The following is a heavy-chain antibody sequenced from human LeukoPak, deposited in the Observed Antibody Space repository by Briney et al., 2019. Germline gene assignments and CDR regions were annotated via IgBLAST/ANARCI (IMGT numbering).Heavy chain of an antibody. Sequence: ASVKVSCKASGGTFSSYAISWVRQAPGQGLEWMGGIIPIFGTANYAQKFQGRVTITADKSTSTAYMELSSLRSEDTAVYYCARDLVRPAAGAPVYYYYYMDVWGKGTTVTVSS. CDR1: GGTFSSYA. J-gene: IGHJ6*03. V-gene: IGHV1-69*06. CDR3: ARDLVRPAAGAPVYYYYYMDV. CDR2: IIPIFGTA. D-gene: IGHD6-13*01.